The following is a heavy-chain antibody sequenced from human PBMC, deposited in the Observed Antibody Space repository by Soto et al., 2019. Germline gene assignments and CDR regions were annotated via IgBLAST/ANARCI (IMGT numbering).Heavy chain of an antibody. J-gene: IGHJ6*02. CDR1: GFTFSDFD. Sequence: GGSLKLSCAVSGFTFSDFDMTWVRQAPGKGLEWVSSITSNSVYVYYADSLKGRFTISRDNAKSSLYLQMNSLRADDTAVYYCARDLSGGNFYYHGLDVWGQGTTVTVSS. CDR3: ARDLSGGNFYYHGLDV. D-gene: IGHD1-26*01. V-gene: IGHV3-21*01. CDR2: ITSNSVYV.